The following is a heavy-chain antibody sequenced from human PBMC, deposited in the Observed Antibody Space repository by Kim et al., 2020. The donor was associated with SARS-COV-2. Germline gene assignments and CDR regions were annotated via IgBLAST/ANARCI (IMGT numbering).Heavy chain of an antibody. CDR1: GFTFSSYA. V-gene: IGHV3-23*01. J-gene: IGHJ6*02. CDR3: AKHSSSWYYYYYGMDV. CDR2: ISGSGGST. Sequence: GGSLRLSCAASGFTFSSYAMSWVRQAPGKGLEWVSAISGSGGSTYYADSVKGRFTISRDNSKNTLYLQMNSLRAENTAVYYCAKHSSSWYYYYYGMDVWGQGTTVTVSS. D-gene: IGHD6-13*01.